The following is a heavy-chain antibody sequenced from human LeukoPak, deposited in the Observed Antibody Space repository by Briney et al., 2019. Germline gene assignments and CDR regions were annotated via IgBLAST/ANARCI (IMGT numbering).Heavy chain of an antibody. CDR3: TRDHRDDWNPGYYFDY. CDR2: IKTQVYGGTT. D-gene: IGHD1-1*01. V-gene: IGHV3-49*04. J-gene: IGHJ4*02. Sequence: PGQSLRLSCTTSGFTFGDFAMNWVRQAPGKGLEWVGFIKTQVYGGTTEYGASVKGRFTISRDDSRAIAYLQMNSLKTEDTGIYFCTRDHRDDWNPGYYFDYWGQGALVTVSS. CDR1: GFTFGDFA.